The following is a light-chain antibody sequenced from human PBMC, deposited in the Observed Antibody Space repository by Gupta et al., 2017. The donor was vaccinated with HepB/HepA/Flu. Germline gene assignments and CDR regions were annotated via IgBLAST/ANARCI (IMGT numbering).Light chain of an antibody. Sequence: ELTQSPSVSVSPGQTASITCSGDKLGVKYASWYQQKPGQSPVLVIYENKKRPSGLPERFSGSISGNTATLTISGTQAMDEADYYCQAWDGGTVVFGGGTKLTVL. CDR2: ENK. CDR1: KLGVKY. CDR3: QAWDGGTVV. J-gene: IGLJ2*01. V-gene: IGLV3-1*01.